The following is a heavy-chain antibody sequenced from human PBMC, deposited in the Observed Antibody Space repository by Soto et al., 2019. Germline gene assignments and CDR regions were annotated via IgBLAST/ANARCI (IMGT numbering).Heavy chain of an antibody. Sequence: GGSLRLSCAASGFTFSSYGMHWVRQAPGKGLEWVAVMWYDGSNKYYADSVKGRFTISRDNSKNTLYLQMNSLRAEDTAVYYCARDGSEVGAARYYYMDVWGKGTTVTVSS. D-gene: IGHD1-26*01. CDR2: MWYDGSNK. CDR1: GFTFSSYG. V-gene: IGHV3-33*01. CDR3: ARDGSEVGAARYYYMDV. J-gene: IGHJ6*03.